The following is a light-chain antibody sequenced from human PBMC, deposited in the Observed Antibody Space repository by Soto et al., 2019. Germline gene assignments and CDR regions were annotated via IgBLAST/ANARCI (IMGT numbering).Light chain of an antibody. CDR3: QQYYTTPLT. V-gene: IGKV4-1*01. CDR2: WAS. CDR1: QSVLYSSNNKNY. J-gene: IGKJ4*01. Sequence: DIVMTQSPDSLAVSLGERATINCKSSQSVLYSSNNKNYLAWYQQKPGQPPKLLIYWASTRESGVPDRFSGSGSGTDFTLTIGSLQGADVALYYCQQYYTTPLTFGGGTKVEIK.